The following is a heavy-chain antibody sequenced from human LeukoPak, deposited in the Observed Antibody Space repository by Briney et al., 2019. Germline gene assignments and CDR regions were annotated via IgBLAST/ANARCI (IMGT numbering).Heavy chain of an antibody. CDR2: ISSGSTI. J-gene: IGHJ6*04. CDR3: ARVGYDILALDV. V-gene: IGHV3-48*03. D-gene: IGHD3-9*01. Sequence: GGSLRLSCAASGFTFSSYEMNWVRQAPGKGLEWVSYISSGSTIFYADSVKGRFTISRDNAKNSLYLQMNSLRAEDTAIYYCARVGYDILALDVWGKGTTVTISS. CDR1: GFTFSSYE.